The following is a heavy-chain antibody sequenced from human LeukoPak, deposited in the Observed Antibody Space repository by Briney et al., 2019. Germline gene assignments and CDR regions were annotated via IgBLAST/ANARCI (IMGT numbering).Heavy chain of an antibody. CDR2: INPSSGGT. V-gene: IGHV1-2*02. CDR1: GYTFTGYY. Sequence: VASVKVSCKASGYTFTGYYMHWVRQAPGQGLEWMGWINPSSGGTNYAQKFQGRVTMTRDTSISTAYMELSRLRSDDTAVYYCARILYVDTAMVSPPDYWGQGTLVTVSS. CDR3: ARILYVDTAMVSPPDY. D-gene: IGHD5-18*01. J-gene: IGHJ4*02.